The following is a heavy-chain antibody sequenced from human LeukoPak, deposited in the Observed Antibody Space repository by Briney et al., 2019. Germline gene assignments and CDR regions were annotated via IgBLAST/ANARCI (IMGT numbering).Heavy chain of an antibody. J-gene: IGHJ4*02. CDR1: GFTFSSYA. CDR3: AKADGYSDRWIDY. V-gene: IGHV3-23*01. D-gene: IGHD6-13*01. Sequence: GGSLRLSCAASGFTFSSYAMSWVRQAPGKGLEWVSGISGGGKITYYADSVKGRFTISRDDSQKTLYMQMNSLRAEDTAVYYCAKADGYSDRWIDYWGQGTLVTVSS. CDR2: ISGGGKIT.